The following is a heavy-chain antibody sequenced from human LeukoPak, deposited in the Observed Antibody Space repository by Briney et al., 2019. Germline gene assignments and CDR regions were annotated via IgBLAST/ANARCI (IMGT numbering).Heavy chain of an antibody. V-gene: IGHV7-4-1*02. CDR3: ARDPQKWYYYDNSGYRLWDY. CDR1: GYTFTSYA. CDR2: INTNTGNP. D-gene: IGHD3-22*01. Sequence: EASVKVSCKASGYTFTSYAMNWVRQAPGQGLERMGWINTNTGNPTYAQGFTGRFVFSLDTSVSTAYLQISSLKAEDTAVYYCARDPQKWYYYDNSGYRLWDYWGQGTLVTVSS. J-gene: IGHJ4*02.